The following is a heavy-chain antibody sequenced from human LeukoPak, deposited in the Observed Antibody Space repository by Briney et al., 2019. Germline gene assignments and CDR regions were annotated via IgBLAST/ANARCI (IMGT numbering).Heavy chain of an antibody. V-gene: IGHV4-38-2*01. Sequence: PSETLSLTCAVSGYSISSGYYWGWFRQPPGKGPEWIGCIYHSGTTYYNPSLKSRVTISVDTSKNQFSLMISSVTAADTAVYYCARQGGSNSPYYYYYMDVWAKGPRSPSP. J-gene: IGHJ6*03. CDR1: GYSISSGYY. CDR2: IYHSGTT. CDR3: ARQGGSNSPYYYYYMDV. D-gene: IGHD6-13*01.